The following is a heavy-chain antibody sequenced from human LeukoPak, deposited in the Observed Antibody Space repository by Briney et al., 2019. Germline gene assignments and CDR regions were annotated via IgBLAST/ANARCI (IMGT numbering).Heavy chain of an antibody. CDR1: GFTVSSYW. CDR2: IKSDGRTT. J-gene: IGHJ6*02. Sequence: QAGGSLRLPCAASGFTVSSYWMHWVRQAPGKGLMWVSRIKSDGRTTTYADSVKGRFTISRDNAKNTLYLQMNSLRVEDTAVYYCARDRMATYGMDVWGLGTTVTFSS. V-gene: IGHV3-74*01. D-gene: IGHD5-24*01. CDR3: ARDRMATYGMDV.